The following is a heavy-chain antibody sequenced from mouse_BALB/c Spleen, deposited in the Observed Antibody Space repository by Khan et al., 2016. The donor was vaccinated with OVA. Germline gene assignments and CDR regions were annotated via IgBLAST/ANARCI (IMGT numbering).Heavy chain of an antibody. V-gene: IGHV1-77*01. CDR1: GYTFTDNY. CDR2: IYTGTGDT. CDR3: ATWGGGYKYYYAWDY. J-gene: IGHJ4*01. D-gene: IGHD1-1*02. Sequence: QVRLQQSGPELARPGASVRLSCKASGYTFTDNYMNWVRQRTGQGLEWIGEIYTGTGDTYYNENFKGKATLTADKSSRTAYMQLNSLASEDAAVYVFATWGGGYKYYYAWDYWGQGTSVTVSS.